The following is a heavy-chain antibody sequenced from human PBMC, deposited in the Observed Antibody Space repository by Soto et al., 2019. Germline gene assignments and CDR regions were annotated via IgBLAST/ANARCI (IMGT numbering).Heavy chain of an antibody. V-gene: IGHV3-30-3*01. D-gene: IGHD1-26*01. CDR3: ARGLWGRGATDY. CDR2: ISLDGSNK. CDR1: GFTFSSYA. Sequence: QVQLVESGGGVVQPGRSLRLSCAASGFTFSSYAMHWVRQAPGKGLEWVTFISLDGSNKYYADSVKGRFTHSRDNSKNTLYLQINSLTTEDAAMYYCARGLWGRGATDYWGQGTLVTVSS. J-gene: IGHJ4*02.